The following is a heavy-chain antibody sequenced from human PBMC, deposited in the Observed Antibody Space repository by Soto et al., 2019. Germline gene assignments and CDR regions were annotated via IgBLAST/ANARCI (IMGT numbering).Heavy chain of an antibody. CDR2: FDPEDGET. CDR3: ATDRREYSGYDSTYYYYMDV. CDR1: GYTLTELS. J-gene: IGHJ6*03. V-gene: IGHV1-24*01. D-gene: IGHD5-12*01. Sequence: ASVKVSCKVSGYTLTELSMHWVRQAPGKGLEWMGGFDPEDGETIYAQKFQGRVTMTEDTSTDTAYMELSSLRSKDTAVYYCATDRREYSGYDSTYYYYMDVWGKGTTVTVSS.